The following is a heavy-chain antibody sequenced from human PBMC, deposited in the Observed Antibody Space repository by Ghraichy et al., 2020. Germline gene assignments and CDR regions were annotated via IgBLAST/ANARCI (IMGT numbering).Heavy chain of an antibody. CDR1: GGTFSSYA. J-gene: IGHJ6*03. V-gene: IGHV1-69*13. D-gene: IGHD3-9*01. Sequence: SVKVSCKASGGTFSSYAISWVRQAPGQGLEWMGGIIPIFGTANYAQKFQGRVTITADESTSTAYMELSSLRSEDTAVYYCAKCILTGWSYYYYMDVWGKGTTVTVSS. CDR3: AKCILTGWSYYYYMDV. CDR2: IIPIFGTA.